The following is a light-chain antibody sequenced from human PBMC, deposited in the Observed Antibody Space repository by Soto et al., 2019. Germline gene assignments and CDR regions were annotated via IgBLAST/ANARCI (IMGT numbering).Light chain of an antibody. Sequence: QSVLTQPPSASGTPGQRVTISCSGSGSSIGTNTVNWYRQLPGTAPKLLIYGNNQRPSGVPDRFSGSKSGTSACLGISGLQSEDEADYYCAAWDGSLNNVLFGGGTKLTVL. J-gene: IGLJ2*01. CDR1: GSSIGTNT. V-gene: IGLV1-44*01. CDR3: AAWDGSLNNVL. CDR2: GNN.